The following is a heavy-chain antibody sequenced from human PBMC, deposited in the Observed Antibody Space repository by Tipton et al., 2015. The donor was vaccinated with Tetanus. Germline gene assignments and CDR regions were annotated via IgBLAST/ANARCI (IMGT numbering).Heavy chain of an antibody. D-gene: IGHD4-23*01. V-gene: IGHV4-31*03. CDR3: ARDQGGGRGVRWNWLDP. J-gene: IGHJ5*02. CDR1: GDSISRGGSF. CDR2: IYCSGST. Sequence: TLSLTCTVSGDSISRGGSFWNWIRQRPGKGPEWIGYIYCSGSTYYNPSLKSRVSMSVDTSKNQFSLNLTSVTAADTAVYYCARDQGGGRGVRWNWLDPWGHGTLVTVSS.